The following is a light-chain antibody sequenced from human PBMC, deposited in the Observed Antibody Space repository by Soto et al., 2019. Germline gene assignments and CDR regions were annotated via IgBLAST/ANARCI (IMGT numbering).Light chain of an antibody. CDR2: GAS. Sequence: IVITQCPATLSVSPGETATPSCRASQGIKDYVAWFQQKPGQAPRLLIYGASTRATAIPARFSGSGSGTEFTLSISSLQSEDFAVYYCQQYNTGPRTFGQGTKVDIK. J-gene: IGKJ1*01. CDR1: QGIKDY. V-gene: IGKV3-15*01. CDR3: QQYNTGPRT.